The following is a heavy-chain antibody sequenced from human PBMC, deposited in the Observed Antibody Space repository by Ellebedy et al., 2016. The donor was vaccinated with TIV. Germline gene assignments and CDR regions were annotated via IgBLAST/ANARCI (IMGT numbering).Heavy chain of an antibody. CDR2: ISYDGSNK. V-gene: IGHV3-30-3*01. CDR1: GFTFSSYA. J-gene: IGHJ6*04. CDR3: ARDKSYYYGMDD. Sequence: GESLKISXAASGFTFSSYAMHWVRQAPGKGLEWVAVISYDGSNKYYADSVKGRFTISRDNSKNTLYLQMNSLRAEDTAVYYCARDKSYYYGMDDWGKGTTVTVSS.